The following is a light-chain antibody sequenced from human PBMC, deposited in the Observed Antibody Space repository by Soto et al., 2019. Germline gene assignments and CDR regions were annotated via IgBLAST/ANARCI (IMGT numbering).Light chain of an antibody. J-gene: IGLJ2*01. CDR1: SSDVGRYNY. Sequence: QSALTQPASVTGSPGQAITIPCTGTSSDVGRYNYVSWYQHHPGKAPKLVIYDVSNRPSGVSDRFSGSKSGNTASLTISGLQVEDEGDYYCTSYTASTSVIFGGGTKLTVL. CDR2: DVS. CDR3: TSYTASTSVI. V-gene: IGLV2-14*01.